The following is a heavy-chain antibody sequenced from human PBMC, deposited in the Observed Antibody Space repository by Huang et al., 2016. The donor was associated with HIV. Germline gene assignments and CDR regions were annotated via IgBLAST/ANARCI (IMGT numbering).Heavy chain of an antibody. J-gene: IGHJ4*02. CDR3: ATDLGGYSFDY. V-gene: IGHV3-30*02. CDR2: IRFDGGNK. Sequence: QEQLVESGGGVVQPGGSLSLSCATFGFRFSHDGMHWVRQAPGKGLEWVAFIRFDGGNKHDADAAKGRFTISRDNSKKMLFLEMNSLRGDDTAFYYCATDLGGYSFDYWGQGALVSVSS. D-gene: IGHD2-21*02. CDR1: GFRFSHDG.